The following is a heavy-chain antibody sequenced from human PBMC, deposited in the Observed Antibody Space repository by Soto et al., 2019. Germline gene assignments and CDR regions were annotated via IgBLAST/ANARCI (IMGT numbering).Heavy chain of an antibody. CDR3: ARITYSSSSMVFHY. CDR2: IYWDDDK. D-gene: IGHD6-6*01. CDR1: GFSLTTSGVG. J-gene: IGHJ4*02. Sequence: SGPTLVNPTQTLTLTCTFSGFSLTTSGVGVGWIRQPPGKALEWLALIYWDDDKRYSPSLKSRLTISKDTSKSQVVLTMTNMDPVDTATYFCARITYSSSSMVFHYWGQGTXVTVSS. V-gene: IGHV2-5*02.